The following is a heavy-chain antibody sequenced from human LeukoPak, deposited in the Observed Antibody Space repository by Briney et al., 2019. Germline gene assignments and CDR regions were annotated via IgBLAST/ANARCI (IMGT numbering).Heavy chain of an antibody. CDR2: ISYNGRM. J-gene: IGHJ5*01. D-gene: IGHD2-15*01. V-gene: IGHV4-59*02. CDR1: GASVTSYY. Sequence: SETLSLTCSVSGASVTSYYWNWVRQRPGKGLEWIGYISYNGRMDYGPTLKSRVTMSLDTSKNQFSLKLTSVTAADTGVYYCARGYCSDDICAVLSSWGHGTLVTVSS. CDR3: ARGYCSDDICAVLSS.